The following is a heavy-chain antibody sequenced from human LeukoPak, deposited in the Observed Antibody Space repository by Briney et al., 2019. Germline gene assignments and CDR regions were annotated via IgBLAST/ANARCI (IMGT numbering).Heavy chain of an antibody. CDR2: MNPNSGNT. V-gene: IGHV1-8*01. CDR1: GYTFTSYD. J-gene: IGHJ3*02. Sequence: ASVKVSCKASGYTFTSYDINWVRQATGQGLEWMGWMNPNSGNTGYAQKFQGRVTMTRNTSISTAYMELSSLRSEDTAVYYCATLLRYFDWLSEGAFHIWGQGTMVTVSS. CDR3: ATLLRYFDWLSEGAFHI. D-gene: IGHD3-9*01.